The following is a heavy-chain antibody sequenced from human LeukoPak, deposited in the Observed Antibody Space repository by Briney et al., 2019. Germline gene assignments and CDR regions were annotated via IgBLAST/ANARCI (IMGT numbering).Heavy chain of an antibody. Sequence: ASVRVSCKASGYTFTGYYMHWVRQAPGQGLEWMGWTNPNSGGTNYAQKFQGRVTMTRDTSISTAYMELSRLRSDDTAVYYCARGSLRYFDWLPLYFDYWGQGTLVTVSS. CDR2: TNPNSGGT. V-gene: IGHV1-2*02. J-gene: IGHJ4*02. D-gene: IGHD3-9*01. CDR3: ARGSLRYFDWLPLYFDY. CDR1: GYTFTGYY.